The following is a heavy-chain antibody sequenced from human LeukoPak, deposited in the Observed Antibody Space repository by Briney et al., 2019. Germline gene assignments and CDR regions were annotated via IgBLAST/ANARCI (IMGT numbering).Heavy chain of an antibody. CDR1: GGTFSSYA. Sequence: SVKVSCKASGGTFSSYAISWVRQAPGQGLEWMGGIIPIFGTANYAQKFQGRVTITTDESTSTAYMELSSLRSEDTAVYYCARTSRSLCSSTSCYGGGYYYYYYMDVWGKGTTVTVSS. CDR2: IIPIFGTA. D-gene: IGHD2-2*01. J-gene: IGHJ6*03. CDR3: ARTSRSLCSSTSCYGGGYYYYYYMDV. V-gene: IGHV1-69*05.